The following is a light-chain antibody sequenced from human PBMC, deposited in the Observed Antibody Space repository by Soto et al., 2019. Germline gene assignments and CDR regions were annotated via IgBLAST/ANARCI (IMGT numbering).Light chain of an antibody. CDR2: KAS. CDR3: QPHSTYSET. Sequence: IQMTPKHWTRVASGQGVVPVSCRASQSISSWLAWYQRKPGKAPKLLIYKASSLESGVPSRFSGSGPETEFTLTLRSLQPDDSATHNCQPHSTYSETFGQGTKVDIK. CDR1: QSISSW. V-gene: IGKV1-5*03. J-gene: IGKJ1*01.